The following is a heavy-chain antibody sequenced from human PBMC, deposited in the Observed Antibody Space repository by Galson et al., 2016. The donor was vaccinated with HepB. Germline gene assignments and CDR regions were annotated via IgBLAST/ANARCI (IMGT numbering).Heavy chain of an antibody. Sequence: SLRLSCAASGFTFSSYTITWVRQAPGQGLQWVSSINGSRSNSCYADSLKGRFTISTDTSKNTLYLHMSRLKAEDTAVYYCAKEYQWLGFDYWGQGSLVTVSS. V-gene: IGHV3-23*01. CDR1: GFTFSSYT. J-gene: IGHJ4*02. CDR2: INGSRSNS. D-gene: IGHD6-19*01. CDR3: AKEYQWLGFDY.